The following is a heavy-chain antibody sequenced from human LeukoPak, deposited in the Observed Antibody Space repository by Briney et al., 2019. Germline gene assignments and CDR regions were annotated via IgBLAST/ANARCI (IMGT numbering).Heavy chain of an antibody. CDR1: GYSFPNYW. J-gene: IGHJ4*02. CDR3: GRRKGDGYNSPFDY. Sequence: HGESLKISCKGSGYSFPNYWIGLVRQMPGKGLEWMGNTYPADSDTRYSPSFQGQVTISVDKSISTAYLQWSSLKASDTAMYYCGRRKGDGYNSPFDYWGQGTLVTVSS. D-gene: IGHD5-24*01. CDR2: TYPADSDT. V-gene: IGHV5-51*01.